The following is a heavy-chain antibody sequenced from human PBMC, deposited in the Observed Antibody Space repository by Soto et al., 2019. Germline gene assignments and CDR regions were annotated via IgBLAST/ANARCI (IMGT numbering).Heavy chain of an antibody. Sequence: VGSLRLSCAASGFTFSSYGMHWVRQAPGKGLEWVAVIWYDGSNKYYADSVKGRFTISRDNSKNTLYLQMSSLRAEDTAVYYCARDSRTYYYDSSGYYFVYWGQGTLVTVSS. CDR1: GFTFSSYG. CDR2: IWYDGSNK. D-gene: IGHD3-22*01. V-gene: IGHV3-33*01. J-gene: IGHJ4*02. CDR3: ARDSRTYYYDSSGYYFVY.